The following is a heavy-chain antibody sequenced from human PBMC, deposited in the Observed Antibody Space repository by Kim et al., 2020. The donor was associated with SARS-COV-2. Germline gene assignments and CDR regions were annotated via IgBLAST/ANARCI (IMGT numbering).Heavy chain of an antibody. CDR1: GGSVSSGSYY. CDR2: IYYSGST. Sequence: SETLSLTCTVSGGSVSSGSYYWSWIRQPPGKGLEWIGYIYYSGSTNYNPSLKSRVTISVDTSKNQFSLKLSSVTAADTAVYYCARVDTGGFGELTYFDYWGQGTLVTVSS. CDR3: ARVDTGGFGELTYFDY. D-gene: IGHD3-10*01. V-gene: IGHV4-61*01. J-gene: IGHJ4*02.